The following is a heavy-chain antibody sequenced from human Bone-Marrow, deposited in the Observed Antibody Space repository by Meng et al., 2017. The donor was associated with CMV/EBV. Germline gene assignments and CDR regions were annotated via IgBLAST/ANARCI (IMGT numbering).Heavy chain of an antibody. CDR3: AKSGCSSTSCPFVY. J-gene: IGHJ4*02. V-gene: IGHV3-9*03. D-gene: IGHD2-2*01. Sequence: GGSLRLSCAASGLTFDEYAMHWVRQAPGKGLEWVSGISWNSGSIGYAGSVKGRFTISRDNAKNSLYLQMNSLRAEDMALYYCAKSGCSSTSCPFVYWGQGTLVTVSS. CDR1: GLTFDEYA. CDR2: ISWNSGSI.